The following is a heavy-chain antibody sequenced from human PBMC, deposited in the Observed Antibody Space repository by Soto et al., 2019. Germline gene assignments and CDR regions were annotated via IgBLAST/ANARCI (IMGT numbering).Heavy chain of an antibody. CDR2: IYSSGST. V-gene: IGHV4-4*07. D-gene: IGHD3-3*01. Sequence: SETLSLTCTVTGGSISGYYWTWIRQSDGEGLEWIGRIYSSGSTNYNPSLKSRVTISLDTSMNYFSLRLSSVTAADTAVYYCARGQRFSDWFDPWGQGTLVTVSS. CDR3: ARGQRFSDWFDP. CDR1: GGSISGYY. J-gene: IGHJ5*02.